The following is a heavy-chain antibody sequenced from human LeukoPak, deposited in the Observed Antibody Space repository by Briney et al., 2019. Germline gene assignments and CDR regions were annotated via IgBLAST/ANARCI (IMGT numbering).Heavy chain of an antibody. Sequence: SETLSLTCTVSGGSISSYYWSWIRQPPGKGLEWIGYIYYSGSTNYNPSLKSRVTISVDTSKNQFSLKLSSVTAADTAVYYCARGWVAVADDAFDIWGQGTMVTVSS. CDR1: GGSISSYY. CDR2: IYYSGST. D-gene: IGHD6-19*01. V-gene: IGHV4-59*01. J-gene: IGHJ3*02. CDR3: ARGWVAVADDAFDI.